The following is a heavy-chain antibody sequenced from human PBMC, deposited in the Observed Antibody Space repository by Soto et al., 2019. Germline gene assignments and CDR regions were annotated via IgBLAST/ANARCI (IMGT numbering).Heavy chain of an antibody. CDR2: ISSSSSYT. D-gene: IGHD2-2*02. Sequence: VGSLRLSCAASGFTFSEYYMSWIRQAPGKGLEWVSYISSSSSYTNYADSVKGRFTISRDNAKNSLYLQMNSLRAEDTAVYYCAREQLLYSGWFDPWGQGTLVTVSS. J-gene: IGHJ5*02. V-gene: IGHV3-11*06. CDR3: AREQLLYSGWFDP. CDR1: GFTFSEYY.